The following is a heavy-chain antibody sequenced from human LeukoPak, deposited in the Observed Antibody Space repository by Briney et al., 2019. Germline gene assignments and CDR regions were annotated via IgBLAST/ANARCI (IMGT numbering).Heavy chain of an antibody. CDR3: TTYNGNYYFPDY. CDR1: GFTFSNAW. CDR2: IKSKTDDGTA. J-gene: IGHJ4*02. Sequence: GGSLRLSCAASGFTFSNAWMSWVRQAPGKGLEWVGRIKSKTDDGTADYAAPVKGRFTISRDDSKDTLYLQMNSLKTEDTAVYYCTTYNGNYYFPDYWGQGTLVTVSS. V-gene: IGHV3-15*01. D-gene: IGHD1-26*01.